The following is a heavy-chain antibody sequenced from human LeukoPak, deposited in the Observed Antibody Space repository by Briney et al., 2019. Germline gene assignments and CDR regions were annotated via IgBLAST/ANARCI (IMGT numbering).Heavy chain of an antibody. V-gene: IGHV3-74*01. Sequence: PGGSLRLSCAASGFTFSSYWMHWVRQAPGKGLVWVSRINSDGSSTSYADSVKGRFTISGDNAKNTLYLQMNSLRAEDTAVYYCARVRSGSSAGNYGMDVWGQGTTVTVSS. D-gene: IGHD1-26*01. CDR2: INSDGSST. CDR3: ARVRSGSSAGNYGMDV. J-gene: IGHJ6*02. CDR1: GFTFSSYW.